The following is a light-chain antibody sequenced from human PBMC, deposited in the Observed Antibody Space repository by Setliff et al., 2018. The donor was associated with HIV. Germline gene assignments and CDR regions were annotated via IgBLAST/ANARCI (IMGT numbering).Light chain of an antibody. Sequence: NFMLTQPHPVSESPGKTVTISCTRSSGSIASDFVQWYQQRPGSAPTTLIYENKERPSGVPDRFSGSIDTSSNSASLTISGLKTEDEADYYCQSYDGDIRGVFGGGTKVTVL. CDR3: QSYDGDIRGV. CDR2: ENK. V-gene: IGLV6-57*03. J-gene: IGLJ3*02. CDR1: SGSIASDF.